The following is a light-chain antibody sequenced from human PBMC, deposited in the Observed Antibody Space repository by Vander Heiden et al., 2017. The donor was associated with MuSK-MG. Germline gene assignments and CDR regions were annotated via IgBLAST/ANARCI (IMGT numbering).Light chain of an antibody. V-gene: IGKV1-39*01. J-gene: IGKJ5*01. CDR2: AAS. CDR1: QSISSY. CDR3: QQYYSTPRLT. Sequence: DIQMTQSPSSLSASVGDRVTITCRASQSISSYLHWYQQKPVKAPKLLIYAASSLQSGVPSRFSRTRSGTDFTLTISSLQPEDFAPYYCQQYYSTPRLTFGQWTRLQLQ.